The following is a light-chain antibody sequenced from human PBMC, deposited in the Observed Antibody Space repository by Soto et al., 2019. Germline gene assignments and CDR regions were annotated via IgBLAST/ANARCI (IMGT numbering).Light chain of an antibody. V-gene: IGKV1-27*01. J-gene: IGKJ1*01. CDR1: QGISNY. CDR2: GAS. CDR3: QKYNSAPKT. Sequence: DIQMTQAPSSLSASVGDRVTITCRASQGISNYLAWYQQKPGKVPKLLIYGASTLQSGVPSRFSGSGAGTDFTLTISSLQPEDVATYYCQKYNSAPKTFGQGTKVQIK.